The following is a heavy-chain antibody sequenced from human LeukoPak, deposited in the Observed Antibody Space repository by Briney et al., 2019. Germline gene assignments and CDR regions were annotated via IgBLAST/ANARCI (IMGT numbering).Heavy chain of an antibody. CDR1: GGTFSSYA. CDR3: ATCPYYYGSGSYYFEFDP. CDR2: ISAYNGNT. V-gene: IGHV1-18*01. J-gene: IGHJ5*02. D-gene: IGHD3-10*01. Sequence: ASVKVSCKASGGTFSSYAISWVRQAPGQGLEWMGWISAYNGNTNYAQKLQGRVTMTTDTSTSTAYMELRSLRSDDTAVYYCATCPYYYGSGSYYFEFDPWGQGTLVTVSS.